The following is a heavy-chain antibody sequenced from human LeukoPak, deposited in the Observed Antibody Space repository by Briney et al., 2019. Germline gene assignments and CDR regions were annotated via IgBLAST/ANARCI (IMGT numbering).Heavy chain of an antibody. V-gene: IGHV1-18*01. CDR2: ISAYNGNT. CDR1: GYTFTSYG. J-gene: IGHJ4*02. Sequence: AASVKVSCKASGYTFTSYGISWVRQAPGQGLEWMGWISAYNGNTNYAQKLQGRVTMTTDTSTSTAYMELRSLRSDDTAVYYCARDTCYYDGSGYVDYWGQGTLVTVSS. D-gene: IGHD3-22*01. CDR3: ARDTCYYDGSGYVDY.